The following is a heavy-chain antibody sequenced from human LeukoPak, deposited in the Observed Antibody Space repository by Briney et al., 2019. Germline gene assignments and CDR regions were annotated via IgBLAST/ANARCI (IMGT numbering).Heavy chain of an antibody. V-gene: IGHV3-66*01. D-gene: IGHD3-10*01. Sequence: TGGSLRLSCAASGFIVSSKYMSWVRQAPGKGLEWVSVIYSGGHTYYADSVKGRLTISRDNSKSTLYLQMNSLRGDDTAVYYCARGVDAFDMWGQGTMVTVSS. CDR3: ARGVDAFDM. CDR2: IYSGGHT. J-gene: IGHJ3*02. CDR1: GFIVSSKY.